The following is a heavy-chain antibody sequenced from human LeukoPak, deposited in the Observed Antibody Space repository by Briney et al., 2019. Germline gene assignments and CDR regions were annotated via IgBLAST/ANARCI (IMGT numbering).Heavy chain of an antibody. V-gene: IGHV4-31*03. CDR1: GGSISSGGYY. CDR3: ARDAGTSQEVDY. D-gene: IGHD1-1*01. J-gene: IGHJ4*02. Sequence: PSQTLSLTCTVSGGSISSGGYYWSWIRQRPGKGLEWIGYIYYSGSTNYNPSLKSRVTISVDTSKNQFSLKLSSVTAADTAVYYCARDAGTSQEVDYWGQGTLVTVSS. CDR2: IYYSGST.